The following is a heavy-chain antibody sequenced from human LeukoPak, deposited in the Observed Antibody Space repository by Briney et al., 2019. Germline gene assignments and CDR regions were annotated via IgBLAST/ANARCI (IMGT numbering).Heavy chain of an antibody. CDR2: SKNDGRST. CDR1: GFIFSTYG. Sequence: GGSLRLSCAASGFIFSTYGMHWVRQAPGKGLVWVSRSKNDGRSTSYADSVKGRFTISRDSAKNTLFLQMDSLRAEDTAVYYCARAGHSSGWYYFDYWGQGTLVTVSS. V-gene: IGHV3-74*01. J-gene: IGHJ4*02. D-gene: IGHD6-19*01. CDR3: ARAGHSSGWYYFDY.